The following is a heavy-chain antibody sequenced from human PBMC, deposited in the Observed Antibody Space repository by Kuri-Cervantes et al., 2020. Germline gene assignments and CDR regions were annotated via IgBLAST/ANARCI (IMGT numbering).Heavy chain of an antibody. CDR3: ARMFPTAFCGGDCYFDF. V-gene: IGHV3-21*01. Sequence: GGSLRLSCAASGFTFSSYGMHWVRQAPGKGLEWVSSISSSSSYIYYADSVKGRFTISRDNAKNSLYLQMNSLRAEDTALYYCARMFPTAFCGGDCYFDFWGQGTLVTVSS. CDR2: ISSSSSYI. CDR1: GFTFSSYG. D-gene: IGHD2-21*02. J-gene: IGHJ4*02.